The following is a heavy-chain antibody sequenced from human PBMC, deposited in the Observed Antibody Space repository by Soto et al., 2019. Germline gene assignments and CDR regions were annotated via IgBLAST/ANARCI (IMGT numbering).Heavy chain of an antibody. V-gene: IGHV4-34*01. Sequence: SDVRSLPSHDNGLSFRSYYWSRIRQPPGKGVELIGIINNGGRSNYNPFLKSLGSMSVGTSNNEFSLKLTSVTAADTAVYYCARGRGDGYNPNWYFDLWGRGTLVIVSS. CDR2: INNGGRS. CDR1: GLSFRSYY. CDR3: ARGRGDGYNPNWYFDL. D-gene: IGHD1-1*01. J-gene: IGHJ2*01.